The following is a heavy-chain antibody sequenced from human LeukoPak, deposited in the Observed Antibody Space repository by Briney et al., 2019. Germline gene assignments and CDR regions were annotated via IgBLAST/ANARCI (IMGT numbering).Heavy chain of an antibody. CDR1: GGSISSGDYY. CDR3: KHQFLLSSFGVVIYYMDV. J-gene: IGHJ6*03. V-gene: IGHV4-30-4*03. D-gene: IGHD3-3*01. CDR2: IYYSGST. Sequence: PSETLSLTCTVSGGSISSGDYYWSWIRQPPGKGLEWIGYIYYSGSTYYNPSLKSRVTISVDTSKNQFSLKLSSVTAADTAVYYCKHQFLLSSFGVVIYYMDVWGKGTTVTVSS.